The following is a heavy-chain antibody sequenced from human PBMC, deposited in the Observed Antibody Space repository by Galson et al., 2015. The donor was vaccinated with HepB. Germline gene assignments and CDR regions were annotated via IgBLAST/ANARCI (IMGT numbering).Heavy chain of an antibody. J-gene: IGHJ4*02. CDR1: GFTFSSYA. V-gene: IGHV3-30*04. D-gene: IGHD3-22*01. CDR3: ARASDYYDSSGYFDY. CDR2: ISYDGSNK. Sequence: SVRLSCAASGFTFSSYAMHWVRQAPGKGLEWVAVISYDGSNKYYADSVKGRFTLTTDKSKNTLYLQMNSLRAEDTAVYYCARASDYYDSSGYFDYWGQGTLVTVSS.